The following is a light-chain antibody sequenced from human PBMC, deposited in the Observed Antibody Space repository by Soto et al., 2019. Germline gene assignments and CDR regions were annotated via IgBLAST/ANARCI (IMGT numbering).Light chain of an antibody. CDR3: LQHNSYPVT. V-gene: IGKV1-5*01. CDR2: AAS. CDR1: QTISSW. J-gene: IGKJ1*01. Sequence: DIQMTQSPSTQSRSVGHRGTISSXASQTISSWSAWYQQKPGKAPKRLIYAASSLQSGVPSRFSGSGSGTEFTLTISSLQPEDFATYYCLQHNSYPVTFGQGTKVDI.